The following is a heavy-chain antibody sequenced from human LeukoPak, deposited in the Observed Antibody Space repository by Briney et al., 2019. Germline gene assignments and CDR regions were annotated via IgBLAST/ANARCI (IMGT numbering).Heavy chain of an antibody. CDR1: GGSISSSNYF. V-gene: IGHV4-39*01. CDR2: IHYSGST. CDR3: ARHKHHYYYYMDV. J-gene: IGHJ6*03. D-gene: IGHD2-21*01. Sequence: PSETLSLTCTVSGGSISSSNYFWGWIRQPPGKGLEWIGSIHYSGSTYYNPSLKSRVTISVDTSKNQFSLKLSSVTAADTAVYYCARHKHHYYYYMDVWGKGTTVTVSS.